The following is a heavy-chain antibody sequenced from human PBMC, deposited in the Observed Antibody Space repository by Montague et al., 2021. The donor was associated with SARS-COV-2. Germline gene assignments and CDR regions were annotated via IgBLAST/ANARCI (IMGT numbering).Heavy chain of an antibody. CDR2: IKHDGSEK. V-gene: IGHV3-7*01. CDR1: RFTFSDFW. Sequence: SLRLSCAASRFTFSDFWMNWFRQAPGKGLEWVADIKHDGSEKSYVDSVKGRFTISRDNAKNSLYLQMNSLRAEDTAVYYCARGSTGWYAIFGHYGMDVWGQGTTVTVSS. CDR3: ARGSTGWYAIFGHYGMDV. D-gene: IGHD6-19*01. J-gene: IGHJ6*02.